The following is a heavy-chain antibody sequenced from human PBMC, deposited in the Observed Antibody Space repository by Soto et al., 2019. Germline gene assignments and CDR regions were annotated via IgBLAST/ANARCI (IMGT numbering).Heavy chain of an antibody. J-gene: IGHJ5*02. CDR1: GGSFSGYY. V-gene: IGHV4-34*01. CDR3: ARANWFDP. CDR2: INHSGST. Sequence: SETLSLTCAVYGGSFSGYYWSWIRQPPGKGLEWIGEINHSGSTNYNPSLKRRVTISVDTSKNQFSLKLSSVTAADTAVYYCARANWFDPWGQGTLVTVS.